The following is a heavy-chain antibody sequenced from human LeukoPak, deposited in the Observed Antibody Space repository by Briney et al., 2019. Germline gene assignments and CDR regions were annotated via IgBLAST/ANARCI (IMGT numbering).Heavy chain of an antibody. Sequence: PGGSLRLSCAASGFTFSSYGMSWVRQAPGKGLEWIGEINHSGSTNYNPSLKSRVTISVDTSKNQFSLKLSSVTAADTAVYYCARVATVVRGVIARRPALNTFDPWGQGTLVTVSS. CDR3: ARVATVVRGVIARRPALNTFDP. CDR1: GFTFSSYG. CDR2: INHSGST. V-gene: IGHV4-34*01. D-gene: IGHD3-10*01. J-gene: IGHJ5*02.